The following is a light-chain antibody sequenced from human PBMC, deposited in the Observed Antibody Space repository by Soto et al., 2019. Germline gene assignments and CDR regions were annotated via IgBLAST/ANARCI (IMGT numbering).Light chain of an antibody. CDR1: QDIRNF. J-gene: IGKJ3*01. Sequence: DIQMTQSPPSLSASVGDRVTITCRASQDIRNFVAWYQQKPGKAPKLLIYAASTLQSGVPSRFSGSGSGTDFTLTITSLQPEDVETYSCQKYSSVPVFGPGTKVEIK. CDR2: AAS. CDR3: QKYSSVPV. V-gene: IGKV1-27*01.